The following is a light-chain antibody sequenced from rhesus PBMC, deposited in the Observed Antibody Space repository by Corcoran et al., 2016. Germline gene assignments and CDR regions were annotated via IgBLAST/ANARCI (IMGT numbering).Light chain of an antibody. V-gene: IGKV7-13*01. CDR1: ERVSLFGINL. Sequence: DIVLTQSPASLAVSPGQRATITCRASERVSLFGINLIPWYQQKPGQPPKVLSYQGSNKDTGVPDRFSGSGSDTEFTLKFSSVEAEDVWVYYCMQALEFPPYSFGQGTKVEIK. CDR2: QGS. CDR3: MQALEFPPYS. J-gene: IGKJ2*01.